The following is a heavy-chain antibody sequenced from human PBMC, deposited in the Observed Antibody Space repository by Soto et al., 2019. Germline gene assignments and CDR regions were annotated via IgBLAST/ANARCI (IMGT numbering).Heavy chain of an antibody. J-gene: IGHJ6*03. V-gene: IGHV1-69*02. CDR1: GGTFSSYT. D-gene: IGHD3-16*01. CDR2: IIPILGIA. Sequence: ASVKVSCKASGGTFSSYTISWVRQAPGQGLEWMGRIIPILGIANYAQKFQGRVTITADKSTSTAYMELSSLRSEDTAVYYCARAPHVKGYYYYYMDVWGKGTTVTVSS. CDR3: ARAPHVKGYYYYYMDV.